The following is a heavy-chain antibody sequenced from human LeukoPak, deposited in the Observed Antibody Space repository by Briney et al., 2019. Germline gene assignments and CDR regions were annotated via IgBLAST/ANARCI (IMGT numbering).Heavy chain of an antibody. D-gene: IGHD3-22*01. CDR1: GFTLSSYS. J-gene: IGHJ4*02. V-gene: IGHV3-23*01. Sequence: GGCLRLACAAAGFTLSSYSMRWVRQAPGKGLGWVSAIMGIGGSTYYADSVTGRFTISRDTSKNTLYLQMTSLRAEDTGVYYCAAGELVVITTSMDYWGQGTLVTVSS. CDR3: AAGELVVITTSMDY. CDR2: IMGIGGST.